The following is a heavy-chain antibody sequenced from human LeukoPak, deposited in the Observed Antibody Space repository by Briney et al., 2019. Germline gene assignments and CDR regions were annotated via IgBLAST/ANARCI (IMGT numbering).Heavy chain of an antibody. Sequence: SETLSLTCTVSGGSISSSSYYWGWIRQPPGTGLEWIGSIYYSGSTYYNPSLKSRVTISVDTSKNQFSLKLSSVTAADTAVYYCARVSGITMIVVANSDAFDIWGQGTMVTVSS. CDR3: ARVSGITMIVVANSDAFDI. V-gene: IGHV4-39*07. CDR2: IYYSGST. CDR1: GGSISSSSYY. J-gene: IGHJ3*02. D-gene: IGHD3-22*01.